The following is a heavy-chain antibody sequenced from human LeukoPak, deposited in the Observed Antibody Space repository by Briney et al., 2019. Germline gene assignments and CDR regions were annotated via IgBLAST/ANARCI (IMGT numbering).Heavy chain of an antibody. V-gene: IGHV4-4*02. D-gene: IGHD1-1*01. CDR2: IYHSGST. J-gene: IGHJ3*02. Sequence: SETLSLTSAVSGGSISSSNWWSWVRQPPGKGLEWIGEIYHSGSTNYNPSLKSRVTISVDKSRNQFSLKLSSVTAADTAVYYCARAGNNHDAFDIWGQGTMVTVSS. CDR1: GGSISSSNW. CDR3: ARAGNNHDAFDI.